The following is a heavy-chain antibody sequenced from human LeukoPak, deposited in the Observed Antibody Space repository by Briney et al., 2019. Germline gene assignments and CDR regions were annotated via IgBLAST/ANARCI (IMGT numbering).Heavy chain of an antibody. D-gene: IGHD6-19*01. CDR2: INTDGSST. J-gene: IGHJ4*02. Sequence: PGGSLRLSCAASGFTFSRYWMHWVRQAPGKGLMWVSRINTDGSSTSYADSVKGRFTISRDNAKNTLYLQMNSLRVEDTAVYYCARVEVRGYSSGWADYWGQGTLVTVSS. CDR1: GFTFSRYW. CDR3: ARVEVRGYSSGWADY. V-gene: IGHV3-74*01.